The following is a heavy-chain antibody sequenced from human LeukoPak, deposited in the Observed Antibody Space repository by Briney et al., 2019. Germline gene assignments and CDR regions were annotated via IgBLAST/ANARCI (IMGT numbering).Heavy chain of an antibody. CDR2: IYYRGST. Sequence: SQTLSLTCTVSGGSISSGGYYWSWIRQHPGKGLEWIGYIYYRGSTDYNPSLKSRVTISVDTSTNQFSLKLSSVTAADTAVYYCARVVLTTVELRFDYWGQGCQVTVSS. CDR1: GGSISSGGYY. V-gene: IGHV4-31*03. J-gene: IGHJ4*02. D-gene: IGHD4-11*01. CDR3: ARVVLTTVELRFDY.